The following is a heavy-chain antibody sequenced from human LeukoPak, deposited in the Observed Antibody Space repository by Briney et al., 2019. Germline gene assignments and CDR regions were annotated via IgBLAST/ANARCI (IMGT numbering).Heavy chain of an antibody. CDR1: GFTFGDYA. CDR2: IRGKAYGGTK. V-gene: IGHV3-49*04. D-gene: IGHD6-19*01. CDR3: TRLRQWLVRWFDP. Sequence: GGSLRLSCTASGFTFGDYAMSWVRQAPGKGLEWVGVIRGKAYGGTKEYAASVKGRFTISRDDSKSIAYLQMNSLKTEDTDVYYCTRLRQWLVRWFDPWGQGTLVTVSS. J-gene: IGHJ5*02.